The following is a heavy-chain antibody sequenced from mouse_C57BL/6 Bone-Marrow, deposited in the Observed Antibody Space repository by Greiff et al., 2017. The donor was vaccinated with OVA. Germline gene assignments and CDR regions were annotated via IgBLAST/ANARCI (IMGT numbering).Heavy chain of an antibody. CDR3: AREEGWLLGFAY. D-gene: IGHD2-3*01. V-gene: IGHV1-81*01. CDR1: GYTFTSYG. CDR2: IYPRSGNT. J-gene: IGHJ3*01. Sequence: QVQLQQSGAELARPGASVKLSCKASGYTFTSYGISWVKQRTGQGLEWIGEIYPRSGNTYYNEKFKGKATLTADKSSSTAYMELRSLTSEDSAVYFCAREEGWLLGFAYWGQGTLVTVSA.